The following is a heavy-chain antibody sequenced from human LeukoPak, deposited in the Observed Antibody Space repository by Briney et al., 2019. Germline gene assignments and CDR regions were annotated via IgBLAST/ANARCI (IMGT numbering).Heavy chain of an antibody. V-gene: IGHV1-2*02. D-gene: IGHD1-26*01. CDR3: ARVHSRSGSYAGY. Sequence: ASVKVSCKASGYTFTGYYMHWVRQTPGQGLEWMGWINPNSGGTNYAQKFQGRVTMTRDTSISTAYMELSRLRSDDTAVYYCARVHSRSGSYAGYWGQGTLVTVSS. J-gene: IGHJ4*02. CDR1: GYTFTGYY. CDR2: INPNSGGT.